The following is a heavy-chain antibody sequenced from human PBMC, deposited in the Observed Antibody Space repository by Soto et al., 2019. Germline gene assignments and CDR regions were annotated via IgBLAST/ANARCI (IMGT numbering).Heavy chain of an antibody. Sequence: QVQLVQSGAEVKKPGASVKVSCKASGYTFTSYDINWGRQATGQGLEWMGWMNPNSGNTGYAQKFQGRVTISRNTFISKVYMELSSLRSEDTAVYYCARGYCSSTSCYDYWGQGTLVTVSS. V-gene: IGHV1-8*01. CDR1: GYTFTSYD. D-gene: IGHD2-2*01. CDR3: ARGYCSSTSCYDY. CDR2: MNPNSGNT. J-gene: IGHJ4*02.